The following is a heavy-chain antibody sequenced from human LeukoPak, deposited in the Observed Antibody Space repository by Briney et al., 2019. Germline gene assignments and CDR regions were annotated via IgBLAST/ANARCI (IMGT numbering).Heavy chain of an antibody. V-gene: IGHV4-61*02. CDR3: AGVSTVPGTAIYY. Sequence: SETLSLTCTVSGGSISSGSYYWSWIRQPAGKGLEWIGRIYTSGSTNYNPSLKSRVTISADTSKNQFSLKLSSVTAADTAVYYCAGVSTVPGTAIYYWGQGTLVTVSS. CDR1: GGSISSGSYY. J-gene: IGHJ4*02. CDR2: IYTSGST. D-gene: IGHD2-21*02.